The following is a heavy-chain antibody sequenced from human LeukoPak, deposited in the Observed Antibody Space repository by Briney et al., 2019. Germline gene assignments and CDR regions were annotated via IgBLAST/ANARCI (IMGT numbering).Heavy chain of an antibody. V-gene: IGHV1-3*03. D-gene: IGHD5-12*01. J-gene: IGHJ4*02. Sequence: ASVKVSCKASGYTFTSYAMHWVRQAAGQRLEWMGWINAGNGNTKYSQEFQGRVTITRDTSASTAYMELSSLRSEDMAVYYCARESGYDAYYFDYWGQGTLVTVSS. CDR2: INAGNGNT. CDR1: GYTFTSYA. CDR3: ARESGYDAYYFDY.